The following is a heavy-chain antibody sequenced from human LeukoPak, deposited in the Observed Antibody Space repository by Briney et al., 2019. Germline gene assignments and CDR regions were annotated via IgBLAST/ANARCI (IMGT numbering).Heavy chain of an antibody. CDR2: ISTDGYTT. D-gene: IGHD2-15*01. Sequence: GGSLSLSCAASGLAFSAYKKLCVRQAPRKGLVGVSRISTDGYTTDYADFVQGRFTASRENTKNTWSLEMNSLRAEDRAVYYCVVGGSPGYWGQGTLVTVSS. V-gene: IGHV3-74*01. CDR1: GLAFSAYK. J-gene: IGHJ4*02. CDR3: VVGGSPGY.